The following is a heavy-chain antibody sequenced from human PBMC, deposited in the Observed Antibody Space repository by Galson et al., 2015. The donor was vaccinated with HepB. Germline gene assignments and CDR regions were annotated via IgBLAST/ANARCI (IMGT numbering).Heavy chain of an antibody. J-gene: IGHJ2*01. D-gene: IGHD6-19*01. CDR3: ARDLSSGWYWYFDL. CDR2: INPNSGGT. Sequence: VSCKASGYTFTGYYMHWVRQAPGQGLEWMGWINPNSGGTNYAQKFQGRVTMTRDTSISTAYMELSRLRSDDTAVYYCARDLSSGWYWYFDLWGRGTLVTVSS. CDR1: GYTFTGYY. V-gene: IGHV1-2*02.